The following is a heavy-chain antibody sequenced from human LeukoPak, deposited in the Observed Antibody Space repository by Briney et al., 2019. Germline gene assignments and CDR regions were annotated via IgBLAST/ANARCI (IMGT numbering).Heavy chain of an antibody. CDR3: AKEVYYDILTGYRFDY. V-gene: IGHV3-23*01. D-gene: IGHD3-9*01. CDR2: ISGSGGST. CDR1: GFTFSSYA. J-gene: IGHJ4*02. Sequence: PGGSLRLSCAASGFTFSSYAMSWVRQAPGKGLEWVSAISGSGGSTYYADSVKGRFTISRDNSKNTLYLQMNSLRAEDTAVYYCAKEVYYDILTGYRFDYWGQGTLVTVSS.